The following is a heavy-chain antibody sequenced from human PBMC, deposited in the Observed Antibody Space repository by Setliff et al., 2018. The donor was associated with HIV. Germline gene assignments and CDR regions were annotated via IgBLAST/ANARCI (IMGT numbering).Heavy chain of an antibody. V-gene: IGHV3-74*01. Sequence: GSLRLSCAASGFTFSSYWMHWVRQAPGKGLVWVSRINSDGSSTSYADSVKGRFTISRDNAKNTLYLQMNSLRAEDTAVYYCASLIAAAGTGSDWFDPWSQGTLVTVSS. J-gene: IGHJ5*02. CDR3: ASLIAAAGTGSDWFDP. CDR1: GFTFSSYW. CDR2: INSDGSST. D-gene: IGHD6-13*01.